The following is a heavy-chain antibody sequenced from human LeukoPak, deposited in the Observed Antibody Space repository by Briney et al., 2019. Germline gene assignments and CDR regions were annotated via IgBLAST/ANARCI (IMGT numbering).Heavy chain of an antibody. V-gene: IGHV4-30-4*01. CDR1: GGSINSGAHY. CDR3: ARYYGGNSNFDY. D-gene: IGHD4-23*01. J-gene: IGHJ4*02. Sequence: NPSETLSLTCTVSGGSINSGAHYWSWVRQPPGKGLEWIGYISYSGSTYYNPSLKSRVTISVDTSKNQFSLKLSSVTAADTAVYYCARYYGGNSNFDYWGQGTLVTVSA. CDR2: ISYSGST.